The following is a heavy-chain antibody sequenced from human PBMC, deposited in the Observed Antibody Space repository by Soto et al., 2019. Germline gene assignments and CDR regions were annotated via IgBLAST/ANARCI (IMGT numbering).Heavy chain of an antibody. D-gene: IGHD6-19*01. CDR2: IYYSGST. CDR3: ARSQWLDY. V-gene: IGHV4-59*01. J-gene: IGHJ4*02. CDR1: GGSISSYF. Sequence: ETLSLTCTVSGGSISSYFWSWIRQPPGKGLEWIGYIYYSGSTNYNPSLKSRVTISVDTSKNQFSLRLSSVTAADTAVYYCARSQWLDYWGQGTLVTVSS.